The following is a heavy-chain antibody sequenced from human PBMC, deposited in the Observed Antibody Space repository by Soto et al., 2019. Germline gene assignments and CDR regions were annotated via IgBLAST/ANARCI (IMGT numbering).Heavy chain of an antibody. CDR3: ARAHCSSTSCYAWVDP. CDR2: IIPIFGTA. V-gene: IGHV1-69*06. CDR1: GGTFSSYA. J-gene: IGHJ5*02. D-gene: IGHD2-2*01. Sequence: QVKLVQSGAEVTKPGSSVKVSCKASGGTFSSYAISWVRQAPGQGLEWMGGIIPIFGTANYAQKFQGRVTITADNSTSTAYMELSSLRSEDTAVYYCARAHCSSTSCYAWVDPWGEGTPVAVSS.